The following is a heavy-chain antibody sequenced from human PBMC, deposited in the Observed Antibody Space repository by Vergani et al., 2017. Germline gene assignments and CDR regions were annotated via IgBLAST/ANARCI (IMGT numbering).Heavy chain of an antibody. CDR1: GFTFSNNA. D-gene: IGHD1-1*01. CDR2: ISASGGNT. Sequence: EVQLLESGGGLVQLGGSLRLSCAASGFTFSNNAMTWVRQAPGKGLEWVSAISASGGNTYYADSVKGRFTISRDNSKNTVYLQMNSLRAEDTAVYYCAKSTTTTHFDYWGQGTLVTVSS. V-gene: IGHV3-23*01. J-gene: IGHJ4*02. CDR3: AKSTTTTHFDY.